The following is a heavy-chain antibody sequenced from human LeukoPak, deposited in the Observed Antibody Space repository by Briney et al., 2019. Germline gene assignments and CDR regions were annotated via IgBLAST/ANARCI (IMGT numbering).Heavy chain of an antibody. J-gene: IGHJ4*02. D-gene: IGHD1-26*01. CDR2: ISSSSSTI. CDR3: ARDQINSGSYSSLAGTGFDY. CDR1: GFTFSSYS. V-gene: IGHV3-48*02. Sequence: GGSLRLSCAASGFTFSSYSMNWVRQAPGKGLEWVSYISSSSSTIYYADSVKGRFTTSRDNAKNSLYLQMNSLRDEDTAVYYCARDQINSGSYSSLAGTGFDYWGQGTLVTVSS.